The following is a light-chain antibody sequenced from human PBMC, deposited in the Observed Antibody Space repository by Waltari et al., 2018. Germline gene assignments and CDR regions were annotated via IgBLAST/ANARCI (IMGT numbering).Light chain of an antibody. Sequence: LVLTQSPSASAYLGASVKLTCTLSSGHSSNVIAWLQQRPGKGPRYLMKVNSDGSHRRGDDIPDRFSASSSGAEYYLTISSLQSEDEADYYCQTGGHGTWVFGGGTKLTVL. J-gene: IGLJ3*02. CDR3: QTGGHGTWV. V-gene: IGLV4-69*01. CDR1: SGHSSNV. CDR2: VNSDGSH.